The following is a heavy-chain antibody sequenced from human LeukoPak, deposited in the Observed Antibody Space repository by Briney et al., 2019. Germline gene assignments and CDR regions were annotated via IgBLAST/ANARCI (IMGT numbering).Heavy chain of an antibody. CDR3: ARPDLTLRDAFNI. V-gene: IGHV5-51*01. CDR2: IYPGDSDT. Sequence: GESLKISCKGSGYSFPSYWIAWVRQMPGKGLEWMGIIYPGDSDTRYSPSFQGQVTISADKSISTAYLQWGSVQASDTAMYYCARPDLTLRDAFNIWGQGTMVTVSS. J-gene: IGHJ3*02. CDR1: GYSFPSYW. D-gene: IGHD3-22*01.